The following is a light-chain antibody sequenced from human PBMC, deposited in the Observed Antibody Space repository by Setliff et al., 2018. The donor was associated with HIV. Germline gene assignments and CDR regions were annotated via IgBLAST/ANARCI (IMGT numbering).Light chain of an antibody. CDR1: SSDVGNYNY. Sequence: QSALTQPRSVSGSPGQSVTIPCTGTSSDVGNYNYVSWYQQHPGKALKLMIYDVTKRPSGVPDRFSGSKSGNTASLTISGLQAEDEADYYCSSYAGSYTSLVVLGTGTKVTVL. CDR2: DVT. J-gene: IGLJ1*01. CDR3: SSYAGSYTSLVV. V-gene: IGLV2-11*01.